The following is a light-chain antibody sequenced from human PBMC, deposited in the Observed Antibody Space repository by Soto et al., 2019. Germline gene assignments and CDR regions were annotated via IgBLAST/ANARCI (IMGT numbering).Light chain of an antibody. J-gene: IGLJ2*01. CDR3: LSADSSGNYEV. Sequence: SYELTQAPSVSVSPGQTARITCSGDALPRQYAYWFRQKSGQAPVLVMSKDTERPPGIPERFSGAHSGTTVTLTISEVQAEDEAAYYCLSADSSGNYEVFGGGTKLTVL. CDR1: ALPRQY. V-gene: IGLV3-25*02. CDR2: KDT.